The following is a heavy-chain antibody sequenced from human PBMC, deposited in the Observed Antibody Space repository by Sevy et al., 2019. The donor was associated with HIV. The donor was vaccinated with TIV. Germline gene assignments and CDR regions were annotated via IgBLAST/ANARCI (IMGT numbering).Heavy chain of an antibody. CDR2: IYHSGST. J-gene: IGHJ4*02. V-gene: IGHV4-38-2*02. CDR3: ARDSRGTSIAAAGHFDY. Sequence: SETLSLTCAVSGYSISSGYYWGWIRQPPGKGLEWIGSIYHSGSTYYNPSLKSRVTISVDTSKNQFSLKLSSVTAADTAVYYCARDSRGTSIAAAGHFDYWGQGTLVTVSS. CDR1: GYSISSGYY. D-gene: IGHD6-13*01.